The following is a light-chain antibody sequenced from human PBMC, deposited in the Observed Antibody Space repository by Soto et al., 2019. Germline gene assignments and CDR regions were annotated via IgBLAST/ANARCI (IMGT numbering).Light chain of an antibody. CDR1: SSNIGSNT. J-gene: IGLJ1*01. V-gene: IGLV1-44*01. CDR2: SNN. Sequence: QSVLTQSPSASGTPGQRVTISCSGSSSNIGSNTVNWYQQLPGTAPKLLIYSNNQRPSGVPDRFSGSKSGTSASLAISGLQSEDEADYYCAAWDDSLNGYVFGNGTKVTVL. CDR3: AAWDDSLNGYV.